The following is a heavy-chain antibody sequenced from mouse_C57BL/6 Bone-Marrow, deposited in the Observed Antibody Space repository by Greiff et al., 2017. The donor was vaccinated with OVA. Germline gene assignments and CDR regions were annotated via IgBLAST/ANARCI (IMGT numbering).Heavy chain of an antibody. Sequence: VQLQQSGAELVKPGASVKMSCKASGYTFTSYWITWVKQRPGQGLEWIGDIYPGSGSTNYNEKFKSKATLTVDTSSSTAYMQLSSLTSEDSAVYYCARSEDYFYAMDYWGQGTSVTVSS. CDR1: GYTFTSYW. CDR3: ARSEDYFYAMDY. CDR2: IYPGSGST. D-gene: IGHD1-1*01. J-gene: IGHJ4*01. V-gene: IGHV1-55*01.